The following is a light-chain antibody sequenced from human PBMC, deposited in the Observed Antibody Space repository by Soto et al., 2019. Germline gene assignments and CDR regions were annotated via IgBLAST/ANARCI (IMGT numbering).Light chain of an antibody. CDR3: QQRGNWPRIT. CDR2: DAS. CDR1: QNVSSY. V-gene: IGKV3-11*01. J-gene: IGKJ5*01. Sequence: EIVLPPSHATLSLSPGARSTLSGRASQNVSSYFAWYQQNPGQAPRLLIYDASKRATGIPARFSGSGSGTDFTLTIGSLEPEDLSVYYCQQRGNWPRITVGQGTRLEIK.